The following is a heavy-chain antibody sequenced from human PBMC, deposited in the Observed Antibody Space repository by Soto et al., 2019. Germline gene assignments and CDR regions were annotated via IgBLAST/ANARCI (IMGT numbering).Heavy chain of an antibody. D-gene: IGHD1-26*01. CDR1: GYSFTSYW. CDR2: IDPSDSYT. CDR3: ARHPSGSSEYNWFDP. J-gene: IGHJ5*02. V-gene: IGHV5-10-1*01. Sequence: PRESLKISCKGSGYSFTSYWISWVRQMPGKGLEWMGRIDPSDSYTNYSPSFQGHVTISADKSISTAYLQWSSLKASDTAMYYCARHPSGSSEYNWFDPWGQGTLVTVSS.